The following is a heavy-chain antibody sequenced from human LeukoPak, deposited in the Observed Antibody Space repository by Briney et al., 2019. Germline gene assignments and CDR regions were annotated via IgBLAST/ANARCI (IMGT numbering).Heavy chain of an antibody. CDR1: GGSIRSGGYY. CDR2: IYYSGST. D-gene: IGHD3-9*01. CDR3: ARHDIVTGYYHRHFDY. Sequence: SETLSLTCTVSGGSIRSGGYYWGWIRQPPGKGLEWIATIYYSGSTYSNPSLKSRVSISVDTSKNQFSLKVTSVTAADTAVYYARHDIVTGYYHRHFDYWGPGTLVTVSS. V-gene: IGHV4-39*01. J-gene: IGHJ4*01.